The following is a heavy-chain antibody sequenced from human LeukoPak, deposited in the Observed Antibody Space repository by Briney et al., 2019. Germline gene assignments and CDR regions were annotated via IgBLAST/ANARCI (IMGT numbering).Heavy chain of an antibody. Sequence: PGGSLRLSCAASGFTFDDYGMSWVRQAPGKGLKGVSGINWNGGSTGYADSAKGRFTISRDNAKNSLYLQMNSLRAEGTALYYCARVVRSAVAAFDYWGQGTLVTVSS. CDR2: INWNGGST. J-gene: IGHJ4*02. V-gene: IGHV3-20*04. CDR1: GFTFDDYG. CDR3: ARVVRSAVAAFDY. D-gene: IGHD6-19*01.